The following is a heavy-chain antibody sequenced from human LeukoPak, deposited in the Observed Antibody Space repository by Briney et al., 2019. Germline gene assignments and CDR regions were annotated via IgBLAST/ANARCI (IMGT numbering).Heavy chain of an antibody. CDR3: SALTPGVLAAVPFDP. Sequence: GGSLRLSCTASGFTFGDYAMSWFRQAPGKGLEWVGFIRSKVYGGTTEYAASVKDRFTISRDDSKYIAYLQMYSLKTEDTAVYYCSALTPGVLAAVPFDPWGQGTLVTVSS. V-gene: IGHV3-49*03. CDR1: GFTFGDYA. D-gene: IGHD2-15*01. CDR2: IRSKVYGGTT. J-gene: IGHJ5*02.